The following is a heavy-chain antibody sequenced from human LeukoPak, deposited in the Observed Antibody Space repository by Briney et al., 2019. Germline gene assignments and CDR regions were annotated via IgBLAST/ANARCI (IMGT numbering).Heavy chain of an antibody. CDR1: GGSISSYY. D-gene: IGHD1-26*01. J-gene: IGHJ4*02. CDR3: ARDSGSYSFLDY. CDR2: IYDSGST. V-gene: IGHV4-59*01. Sequence: PSETLSLTCTVSGGSISSYYWSWIRQPPGKGLEWIGYIYDSGSTNYNPSLKSRVTISVDTSKNQFSLKLSSVTAADMAVYYCARDSGSYSFLDYWGQGTLVTVSS.